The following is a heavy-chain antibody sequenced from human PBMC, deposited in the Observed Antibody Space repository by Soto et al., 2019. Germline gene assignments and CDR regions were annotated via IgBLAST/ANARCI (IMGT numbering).Heavy chain of an antibody. V-gene: IGHV4-39*07. CDR1: GGSISSSSYY. CDR2: IYHSGST. Sequence: SETLSLTCTVSGGSISSSSYYWGWIRQPPGKGLEWIGSIYHSGSTNYNPSLKSRVTISVDTSKNQFSLKLSSVTAADTAVYYCARGSKLAAAGKGGNYYYYGMDVWGQGTTVTVSS. J-gene: IGHJ6*02. D-gene: IGHD6-13*01. CDR3: ARGSKLAAAGKGGNYYYYGMDV.